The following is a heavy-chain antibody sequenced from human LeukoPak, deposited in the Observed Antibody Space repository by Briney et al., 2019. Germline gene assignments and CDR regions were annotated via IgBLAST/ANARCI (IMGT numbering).Heavy chain of an antibody. Sequence: GALEISCGAPGFIFKKLGLNWVRPAPGKGVEWVSAISNDGGGTQYADFVEGRFTISRDNSKNTLFLQMSSLRAEDTALYYCAKGSSGYFADLWGQGTLVTVSS. D-gene: IGHD3-22*01. CDR2: ISNDGGGT. CDR1: GFIFKKLG. V-gene: IGHV3-23*01. J-gene: IGHJ5*02. CDR3: AKGSSGYFADL.